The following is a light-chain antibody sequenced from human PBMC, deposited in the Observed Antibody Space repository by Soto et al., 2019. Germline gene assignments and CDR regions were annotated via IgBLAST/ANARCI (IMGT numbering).Light chain of an antibody. CDR1: QSVSSN. Sequence: EIVLTQSPGTLSLSPGEGATLSCRASQSVSSNFLAWYQQKPGQAPRLLIYAASDRPTGIPDRFSGSGSGTEFTLTINSLQSEDFAVYYCQPYNNWPLTFGGGTKVDIK. J-gene: IGKJ4*01. V-gene: IGKV3D-15*01. CDR3: QPYNNWPLT. CDR2: AAS.